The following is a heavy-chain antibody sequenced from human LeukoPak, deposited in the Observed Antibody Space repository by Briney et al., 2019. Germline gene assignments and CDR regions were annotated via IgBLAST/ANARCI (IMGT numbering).Heavy chain of an antibody. CDR1: GFTFLTYA. V-gene: IGHV3-23*01. D-gene: IGHD3-10*01. Sequence: GGSLRLSCAASGFTFLTYAMTWVRQAPGKGLEWVSSISSTGDNTYYADSVRGRFTISRDNAKNTLYLQLNSLRAEDTAIYYCAKDYSSGNGIYYFDFWGRGALVTVSS. CDR2: ISSTGDNT. J-gene: IGHJ2*01. CDR3: AKDYSSGNGIYYFDF.